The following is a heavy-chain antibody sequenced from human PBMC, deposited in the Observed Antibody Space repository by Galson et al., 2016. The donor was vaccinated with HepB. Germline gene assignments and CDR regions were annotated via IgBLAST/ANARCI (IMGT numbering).Heavy chain of an antibody. Sequence: LRLSCAVSGFTFSNYAMSWVRQAPGKGLEWIGYIYYSGTAFFNPSLKSRVSMSVDTSKNQFSLKLSSVTAADTAVYYCARHRDGGNSYGMDVWGQGTTVTVSS. CDR2: IYYSGTA. CDR3: ARHRDGGNSYGMDV. J-gene: IGHJ6*02. D-gene: IGHD4-23*01. V-gene: IGHV4-59*04. CDR1: GFTFSNYA.